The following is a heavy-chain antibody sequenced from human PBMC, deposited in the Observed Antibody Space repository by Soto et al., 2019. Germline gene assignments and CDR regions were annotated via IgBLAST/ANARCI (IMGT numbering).Heavy chain of an antibody. Sequence: SETLSLTCAVSGGSISSSNWWSWVSKPPGKGLEWIGEIYHSGSTNYNPSLKSRVTISVDKSKNQFSLKLSSVTAADTAVYYCARGAVAGERELDYWGQGTLVTVS. D-gene: IGHD6-19*01. J-gene: IGHJ4*02. CDR1: GGSISSSNW. V-gene: IGHV4-4*02. CDR2: IYHSGST. CDR3: ARGAVAGERELDY.